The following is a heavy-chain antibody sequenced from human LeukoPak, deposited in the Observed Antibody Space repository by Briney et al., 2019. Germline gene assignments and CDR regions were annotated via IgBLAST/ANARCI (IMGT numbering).Heavy chain of an antibody. CDR1: GGSISRYY. J-gene: IGHJ6*03. V-gene: IGHV4-59*12. Sequence: PSETLSLTCTVSGGSISRYYWSWIRQPPEKGLEWIGYIYYSGSTNYNPSLKSRVTMSIDTSKNQFSLELSSVTAADTAVYYCARDYYYYMDVWGKGTTVTVSS. CDR2: IYYSGST. CDR3: ARDYYYYMDV.